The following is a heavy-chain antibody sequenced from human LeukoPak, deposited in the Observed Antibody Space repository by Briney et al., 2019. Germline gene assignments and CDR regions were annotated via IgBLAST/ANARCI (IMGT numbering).Heavy chain of an antibody. D-gene: IGHD4-17*01. V-gene: IGHV3-21*01. Sequence: KAGGSLRLSCAASGFTFSSYSMNWVRQALGKRLEWVSSISSSSSYIYYADSVKGRFTISRDNAKNSLYLQMNSLRAEDTAVYYCARATVTTSQLPDYWGQGALVTVSS. J-gene: IGHJ4*02. CDR3: ARATVTTSQLPDY. CDR2: ISSSSSYI. CDR1: GFTFSSYS.